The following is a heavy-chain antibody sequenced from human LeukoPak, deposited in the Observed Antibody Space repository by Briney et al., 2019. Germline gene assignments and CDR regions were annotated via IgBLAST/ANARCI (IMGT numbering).Heavy chain of an antibody. D-gene: IGHD3-10*01. CDR3: ARPSYGSAHDAFDI. J-gene: IGHJ3*02. CDR2: IYYSGST. V-gene: IGHV4-59*11. CDR1: GGSISSQY. Sequence: PSPTLSLTCTVSGGSISSQYWSWLRQPPGKGLEWIGYIYYSGSTNYNPSLKSRVTISVDTSKNQFSLKLSSVTAADTAVYYCARPSYGSAHDAFDIWGQGTMVTVSS.